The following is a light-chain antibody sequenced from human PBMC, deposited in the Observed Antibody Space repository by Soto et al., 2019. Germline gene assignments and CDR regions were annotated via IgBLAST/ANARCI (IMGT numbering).Light chain of an antibody. V-gene: IGKV1-5*01. CDR3: KQYHSYWK. CDR1: QNIRSR. CDR2: DAS. J-gene: IGKJ1*01. Sequence: DFQITHSPSTLSASVGDRVTITCRASQNIRSRLAWFQQKPGKAPKLLIYDASSLESGVPQRFSGSGSGTEFTLTISSLQTDDFSTYYCKQYHSYWKCGQGNKGDIK.